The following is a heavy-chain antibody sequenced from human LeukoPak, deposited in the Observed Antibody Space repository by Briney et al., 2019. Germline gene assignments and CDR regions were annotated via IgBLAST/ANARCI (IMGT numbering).Heavy chain of an antibody. J-gene: IGHJ4*02. CDR3: ARGGGPMGTIVVVPAADFDY. V-gene: IGHV1-2*02. CDR2: INPNSDGT. Sequence: GASVKVSCKASGYTFTGYYMHWVRQAPGQGLEWMGWINPNSDGTNYAQKFQGRVTMTRDTSISTHYMELSRLRSDDTPLYFCARGGGPMGTIVVVPAADFDYWGQGTLVTVSS. D-gene: IGHD2-2*01. CDR1: GYTFTGYY.